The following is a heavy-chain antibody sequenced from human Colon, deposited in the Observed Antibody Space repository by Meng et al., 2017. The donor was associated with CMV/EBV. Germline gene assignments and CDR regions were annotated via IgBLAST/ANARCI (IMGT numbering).Heavy chain of an antibody. V-gene: IGHV1-18*01. Sequence: QVELVQSGAEVKKPGASVKVSCKASGYTFTNYGISWVRQAPGQGLEWMGWISAYTGDTYYAQKFQGRVTMTTDTSTSTAYMELRSLRSDDTAVYYCVRESQSGSYIYLQHWGQGTLVTSPQ. J-gene: IGHJ1*01. CDR3: VRESQSGSYIYLQH. CDR1: GYTFTNYG. D-gene: IGHD1-26*01. CDR2: ISAYTGDT.